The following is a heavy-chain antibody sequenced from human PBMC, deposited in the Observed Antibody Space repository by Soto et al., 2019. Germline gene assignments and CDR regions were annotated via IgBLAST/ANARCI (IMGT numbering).Heavy chain of an antibody. CDR3: AKAQGSIAARLGFLFDY. D-gene: IGHD6-6*01. J-gene: IGHJ4*02. Sequence: GGSLRLSCAASGFTFSSYAMSWVRQAPGKGLEWVSAISGSGGSTYYADSVKGRFTISRDNSKNTLYLQMNSLRAEDTAVYYCAKAQGSIAARLGFLFDYWGQGTLVTVSS. CDR1: GFTFSSYA. CDR2: ISGSGGST. V-gene: IGHV3-23*01.